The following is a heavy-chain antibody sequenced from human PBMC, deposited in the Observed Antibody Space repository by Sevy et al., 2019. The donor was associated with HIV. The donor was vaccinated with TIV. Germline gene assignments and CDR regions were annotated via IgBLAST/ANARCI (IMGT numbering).Heavy chain of an antibody. CDR3: RLVVTAIPAYYYGMDV. V-gene: IGHV4-34*01. J-gene: IGHJ6*02. Sequence: SETLSLTCAVYGGSFSGYYWSWIRQPPGKGLEWIGEINHSGSTNYNPSLKSRVTISVDTSKNQFSLKLSSVTAADTAVYYCRLVVTAIPAYYYGMDVWGQGTTVTVSS. CDR1: GGSFSGYY. CDR2: INHSGST. D-gene: IGHD2-21*02.